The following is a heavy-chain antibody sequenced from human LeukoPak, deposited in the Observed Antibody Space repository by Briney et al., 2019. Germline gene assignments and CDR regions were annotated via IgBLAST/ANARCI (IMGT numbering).Heavy chain of an antibody. CDR2: ISWNSGRI. Sequence: GGSLRLSCAASGFTFDDYGMHWIRQAPGKGLEWVSGISWNSGRIGYADSVKGRFTISRGNAKNSLYLQMNSLRAEDMALYYCAKDTQADYYDSSGYTDYWGQGTLVTVSS. D-gene: IGHD3-22*01. CDR1: GFTFDDYG. V-gene: IGHV3-9*03. CDR3: AKDTQADYYDSSGYTDY. J-gene: IGHJ4*02.